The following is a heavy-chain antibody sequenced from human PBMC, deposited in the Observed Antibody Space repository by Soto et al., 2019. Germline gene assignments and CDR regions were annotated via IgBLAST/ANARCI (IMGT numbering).Heavy chain of an antibody. V-gene: IGHV1-18*01. J-gene: IGHJ4*02. Sequence: QVQLVQSGAEVKKPGASVKVSCKASGYTFRNYGFSWVRQAPGQGLEWMGWISGYNGNTNYAERLQGRLTMTTDTSTSTDSRELKSLRYDETAVDYWAREGQLGYWGQGTPVTVSS. CDR3: AREGQLGY. CDR1: GYTFRNYG. CDR2: ISGYNGNT. D-gene: IGHD6-6*01.